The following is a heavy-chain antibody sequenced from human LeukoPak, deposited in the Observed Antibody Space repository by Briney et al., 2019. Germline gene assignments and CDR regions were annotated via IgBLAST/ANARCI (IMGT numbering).Heavy chain of an antibody. CDR3: SSRIVVTTTGWLFDY. CDR1: GFTFSSYA. D-gene: IGHD5-12*01. CDR2: ISSSGNTI. J-gene: IGHJ4*02. V-gene: IGHV3-48*03. Sequence: GGSLRLSCAASGFTFSSYAMHWVRQAPGKGLEWVSYISSSGNTIYYADSVKGRFTISRDNAKNSLYLQMNSLRAEDTAVYYCSSRIVVTTTGWLFDYWGPGSLVTVSS.